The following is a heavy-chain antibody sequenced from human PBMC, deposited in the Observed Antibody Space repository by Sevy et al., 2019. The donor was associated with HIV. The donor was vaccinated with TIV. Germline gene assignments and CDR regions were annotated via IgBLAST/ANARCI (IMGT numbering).Heavy chain of an antibody. CDR1: GFTFSSYA. J-gene: IGHJ4*02. Sequence: GGSLRLSCAASGFTFSSYAMHWVRQAPGKGLEWVVVISYDGSNKYYADSVKGRFTISRDNSKNTLYLQMNSLRAEDTAVYYCARNFLRFLEWLPRIEVERLYYFDYWGQGTLVTVSS. D-gene: IGHD3-3*01. CDR2: ISYDGSNK. V-gene: IGHV3-30-3*01. CDR3: ARNFLRFLEWLPRIEVERLYYFDY.